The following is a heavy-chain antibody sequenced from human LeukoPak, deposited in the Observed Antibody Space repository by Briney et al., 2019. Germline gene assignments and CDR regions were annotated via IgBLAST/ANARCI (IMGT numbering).Heavy chain of an antibody. D-gene: IGHD3-22*01. Sequence: GGSLRLSCAASGFTLTNYAMTWVRQAPGKGLEWVSSISTSGGSTYYADSVKGRFTISRDNSNNSLYLQMNSLRAEDTAVYYCAKQIVVVTGWFDPWGQGTLVTVSS. J-gene: IGHJ5*02. CDR1: GFTLTNYA. CDR3: AKQIVVVTGWFDP. V-gene: IGHV3-23*01. CDR2: ISTSGGST.